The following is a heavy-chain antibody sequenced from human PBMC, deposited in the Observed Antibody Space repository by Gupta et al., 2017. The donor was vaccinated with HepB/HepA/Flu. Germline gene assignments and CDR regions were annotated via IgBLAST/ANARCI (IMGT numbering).Heavy chain of an antibody. J-gene: IGHJ6*02. D-gene: IGHD6-6*01. CDR2: INPSGGST. Sequence: HWVRQAPGQGLEWMGIINPSGGSTSYAQKFQGRVTMTRDTSTSTVYMELSSLRSEDTAVYYCARDRIAARLAYEEYYYYGMDVWGQGTTVTVSS. V-gene: IGHV1-46*01. CDR3: ARDRIAARLAYEEYYYYGMDV.